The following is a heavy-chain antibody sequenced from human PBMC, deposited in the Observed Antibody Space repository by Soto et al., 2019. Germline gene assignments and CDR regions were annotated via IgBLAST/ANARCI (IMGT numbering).Heavy chain of an antibody. CDR3: TKSVNYAHSHVYYGPYYFDY. V-gene: IGHV3-9*01. CDR1: GFTFDDSA. CDR2: ISWNSANI. J-gene: IGHJ4*02. D-gene: IGHD3-22*01. Sequence: EVQLVESGGGLVQPGRSLRLSCAASGFTFDDSAMHWVRQAPGKGLEWVSGISWNSANIGYADSVKGRFTIARDNAKTSLYLQMDSLRPEDTALYYCTKSVNYAHSHVYYGPYYFDYWGQGTLVTVSS.